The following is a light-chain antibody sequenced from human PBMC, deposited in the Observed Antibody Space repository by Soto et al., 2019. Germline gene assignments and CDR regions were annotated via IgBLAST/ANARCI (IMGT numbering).Light chain of an antibody. Sequence: DIQMTQSPSSLSASVGDRVTITCRASQNIRNYLNLYQQRPGKTPNLLVYAASNLRSGVPSRFSGSGSGTDFTLTISSLQPEDFGTYYCQQIHSTSSYTFGQGSRVDVK. CDR3: QQIHSTSSYT. CDR2: AAS. V-gene: IGKV1-39*01. J-gene: IGKJ2*01. CDR1: QNIRNY.